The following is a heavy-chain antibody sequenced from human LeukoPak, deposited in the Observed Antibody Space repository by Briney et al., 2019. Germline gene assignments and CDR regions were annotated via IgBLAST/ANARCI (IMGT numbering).Heavy chain of an antibody. CDR1: GFTFDDYL. J-gene: IGHJ3*02. CDR3: AKARGLIGGAFDI. CDR2: ITWDGGIT. D-gene: IGHD3-22*01. V-gene: IGHV3-43*01. Sequence: GGSLRLSCAASGFTFDDYLIHWVRQAPGKGLEWVSLITWDGGITYYADSVKGRFTISRDNSKNSLYLQMNSLRTEDTALYYCAKARGLIGGAFDIWGQGTMVTVS.